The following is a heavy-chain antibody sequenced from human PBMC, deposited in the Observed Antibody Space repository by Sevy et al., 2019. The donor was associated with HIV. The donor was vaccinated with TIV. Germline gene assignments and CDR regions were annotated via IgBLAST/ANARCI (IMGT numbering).Heavy chain of an antibody. D-gene: IGHD3-16*01. V-gene: IGHV3-33*01. J-gene: IGHJ4*02. Sequence: GGSLRLSCAASGFTFSNYGMHWVRQAPGRGLEWVALIFYDSSNKYYADSVKGRFTISRDNSKNTLYLQMTSLRAEDTAVYYCAGEEDRGTPPGHWGQGPLVTFSS. CDR2: IFYDSSNK. CDR1: GFTFSNYG. CDR3: AGEEDRGTPPGH.